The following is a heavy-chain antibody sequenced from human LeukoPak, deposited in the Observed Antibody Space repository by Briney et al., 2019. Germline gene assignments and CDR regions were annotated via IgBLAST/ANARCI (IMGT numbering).Heavy chain of an antibody. Sequence: PSETLSLTCTVSGGSISSGGYYWSWIRQHPGKGLEWIGYIYYSGSTYYNPSLKSRVTISVDTSKNQFSLKLSSVTAADTAVYYCARDGGNWWFGELYYYYGMDVWGQGTTVTVSS. D-gene: IGHD3-10*01. J-gene: IGHJ6*02. CDR1: GGSISSGGYY. V-gene: IGHV4-31*03. CDR2: IYYSGST. CDR3: ARDGGNWWFGELYYYYGMDV.